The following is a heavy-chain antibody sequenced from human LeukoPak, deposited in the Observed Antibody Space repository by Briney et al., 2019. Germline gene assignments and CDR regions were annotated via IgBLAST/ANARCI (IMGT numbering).Heavy chain of an antibody. V-gene: IGHV4-59*01. CDR1: GGSISSYY. D-gene: IGHD1-26*01. CDR3: ARASYSGSYHPPYYFDY. CDR2: IYYSGST. J-gene: IGHJ4*02. Sequence: SETLSLTCTVSGGSISSYYWSWIRQPPGKGLEWIGYIYYSGSTNYNPSLKSRVTISVDTSKNQFSLKLSSVTAADTAVYYCARASYSGSYHPPYYFDYWGQGTLVTVSS.